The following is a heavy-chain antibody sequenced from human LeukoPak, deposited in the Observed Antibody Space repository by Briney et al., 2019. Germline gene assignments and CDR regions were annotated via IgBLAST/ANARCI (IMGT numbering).Heavy chain of an antibody. J-gene: IGHJ3*02. V-gene: IGHV3-23*01. D-gene: IGHD2-2*01. CDR1: GFTFSSYA. CDR2: ISGSGGST. Sequence: GGSLRLSCAASGFTFSSYAMSWVRQAPGKGLEWVSAISGSGGSTYYADSVKGRFTISRDNSKNTLYLQMNSLRAEDTAVYYCAKWAVKLVVPAAMGDAFDIWGQGTMVTVSS. CDR3: AKWAVKLVVPAAMGDAFDI.